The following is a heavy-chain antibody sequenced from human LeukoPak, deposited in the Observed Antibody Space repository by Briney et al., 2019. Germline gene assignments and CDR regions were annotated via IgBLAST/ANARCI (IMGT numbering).Heavy chain of an antibody. Sequence: SEALSLTCAVYGGSFSGYYWSWIRQPPGKGLEWIGEINHSGSTNYNPSLKSRVTISVDTSKNQFSLKLSSVTAADTAVYYCARAGVENYDFWSGYYPFDYWGQGTLVTVSS. D-gene: IGHD3-3*01. J-gene: IGHJ4*02. CDR2: INHSGST. CDR1: GGSFSGYY. CDR3: ARAGVENYDFWSGYYPFDY. V-gene: IGHV4-34*01.